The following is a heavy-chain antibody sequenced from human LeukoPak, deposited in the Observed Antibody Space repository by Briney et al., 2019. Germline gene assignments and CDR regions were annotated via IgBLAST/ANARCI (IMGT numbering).Heavy chain of an antibody. CDR3: ARGRWVATNQAYYFDD. V-gene: IGHV1-3*03. CDR2: INAGNGHT. J-gene: IGHJ4*02. D-gene: IGHD5-12*01. CDR1: AYSFTPYA. Sequence: ASVKVSCKTSAYSFTPYAMHWVRQAPRQRLEWMGWINAGNGHTKYSQEFQGRLTITRDTSANIVYMDLSSLRSEDMAVYYCARGRWVATNQAYYFDDWGQGTLVTVSS.